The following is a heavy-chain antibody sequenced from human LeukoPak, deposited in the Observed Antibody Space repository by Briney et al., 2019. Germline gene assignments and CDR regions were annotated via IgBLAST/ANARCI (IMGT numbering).Heavy chain of an antibody. V-gene: IGHV3-30-3*01. CDR2: ISYDGSNK. J-gene: IGHJ5*02. CDR1: GFTFSSYA. D-gene: IGHD1-7*01. Sequence: GRSLRLSCAASGFTFSSYAMHWVRQAPGKGLEWVAVISYDGSNKYYADSVKGRFTISRDNSKNTLYLQMDSLRAEDTAMYYCARQGGLGNYATGSWFDPWGQGTLVTVSS. CDR3: ARQGGLGNYATGSWFDP.